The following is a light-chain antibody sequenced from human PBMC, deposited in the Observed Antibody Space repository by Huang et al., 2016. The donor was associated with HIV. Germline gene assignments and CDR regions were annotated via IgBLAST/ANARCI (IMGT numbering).Light chain of an antibody. V-gene: IGKV1-9*01. Sequence: IQLTQSPSSLSASVGDRVTITCRASQGISNSLVWDQQKPGRAPKLLIYAASTLQSGVTSRFSGSGSGTDFTLTISSLQPEDSATYYCQQFSSYSPLTFGGGTKVEIK. CDR3: QQFSSYSPLT. J-gene: IGKJ4*01. CDR1: QGISNS. CDR2: AAS.